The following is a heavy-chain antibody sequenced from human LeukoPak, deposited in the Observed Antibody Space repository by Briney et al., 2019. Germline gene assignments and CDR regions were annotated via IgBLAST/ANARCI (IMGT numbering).Heavy chain of an antibody. CDR1: GFSFGSYP. V-gene: IGHV3-23*05. CDR3: AKGKINHNGAFDA. D-gene: IGHD2-8*01. J-gene: IGHJ3*01. Sequence: GGSLRLSCAGSGFSFGSYPMSWVRQAPGKGLEWVSSINNFVHDTYYADSVKGRFTISRDNSEKSLYLQMSSLRVEDTAVYYCAKGKINHNGAFDAWGQGTRVTVSS. CDR2: INNFVHDT.